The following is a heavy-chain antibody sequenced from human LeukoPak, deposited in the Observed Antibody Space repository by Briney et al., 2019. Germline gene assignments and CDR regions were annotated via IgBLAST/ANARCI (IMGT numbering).Heavy chain of an antibody. CDR3: TTDPDIVVVPAAVINWFDP. V-gene: IGHV3-15*01. J-gene: IGHJ5*02. CDR2: IKSKTDGGTT. CDR1: GLTFNNAW. D-gene: IGHD2-2*01. Sequence: GGSLRLSCAASGLTFNNAWLTWVRQAPGKGLEWVGRIKSKTDGGTTDYAAPVKGRFTISRDDSKNTLYLQMNSLKTEDTAVYYCTTDPDIVVVPAAVINWFDPWGQGTLVTVSS.